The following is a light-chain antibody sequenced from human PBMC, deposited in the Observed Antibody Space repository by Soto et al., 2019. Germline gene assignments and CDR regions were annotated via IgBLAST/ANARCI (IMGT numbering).Light chain of an antibody. CDR1: TGAVTSGHF. V-gene: IGLV7-46*01. CDR2: DTS. J-gene: IGLJ2*01. Sequence: QAVVTQEPSLTVSPGGTVTLTCGSSTGAVTSGHFPYWFQQKPGQAPRTLIYDTSNKHSWTPARFSGSLLGGKAALTLSGAQPEDEADYYCMLSYSGARVIFGRGTKLTVL. CDR3: MLSYSGARVI.